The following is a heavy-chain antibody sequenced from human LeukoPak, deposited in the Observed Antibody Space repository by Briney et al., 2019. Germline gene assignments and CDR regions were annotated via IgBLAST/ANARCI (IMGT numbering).Heavy chain of an antibody. CDR2: ICCDDDK. D-gene: IGHD3-10*01. CDR1: GFSLSTRCAG. V-gene: IGHV2-5*02. Sequence: SGPTLVNPTQTLTLTCTSSGFSLSTRCAGMGWIRQPPGKPLAWLELICCDDDKGSSTSLKSTLTITKDTSKNQVVLTMTNMDPVDTATYSCARIWFGELFGGAFDIWGQGTMVTVSS. J-gene: IGHJ3*02. CDR3: ARIWFGELFGGAFDI.